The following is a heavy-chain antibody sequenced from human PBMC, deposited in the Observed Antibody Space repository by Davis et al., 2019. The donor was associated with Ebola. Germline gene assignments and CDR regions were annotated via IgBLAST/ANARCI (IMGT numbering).Heavy chain of an antibody. CDR3: ARDSPYSSSWSGGDY. Sequence: ASVKVSCKASRYTFTSCGISWVRQAPGQGLKWMGWISAYNGNTNYAQKLQGRVTMTTDTSTSTAYMELRSLRSDDTAVYYCARDSPYSSSWSGGDYWGQGTLVTVST. V-gene: IGHV1-18*01. J-gene: IGHJ4*02. D-gene: IGHD6-13*01. CDR1: RYTFTSCG. CDR2: ISAYNGNT.